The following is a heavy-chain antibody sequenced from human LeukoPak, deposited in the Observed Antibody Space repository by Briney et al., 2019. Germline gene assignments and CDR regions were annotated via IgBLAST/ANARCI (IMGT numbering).Heavy chain of an antibody. CDR3: ATEKAVRGLGTYYYYYGMDV. Sequence: PGGSLRLSCAASGFTFSSYSMNWVRQAPGKGLEWVSSISSSSSYIYYADSVKGRFTISRDNSKNSLYLQMNSLRTEDTALYYCATEKAVRGLGTYYYYYGMDVWGQGTTVTVSS. CDR2: ISSSSSYI. D-gene: IGHD3-16*01. J-gene: IGHJ6*02. CDR1: GFTFSSYS. V-gene: IGHV3-21*04.